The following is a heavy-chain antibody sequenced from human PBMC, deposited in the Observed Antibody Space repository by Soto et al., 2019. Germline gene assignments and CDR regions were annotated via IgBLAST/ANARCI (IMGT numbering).Heavy chain of an antibody. D-gene: IGHD5-12*01. CDR2: SYYTGSS. V-gene: IGHV4-31*03. CDR3: ARDLRGYSRYDYLDY. CDR1: GGSISSGGYY. Sequence: SETLSLTCTVSGGSISSGGYYWSWIRQHPGKGLEWVGYSYYTGSSSYNPSLKSRVTISVDASKNQLSLRLASVTAADTAVYYCARDLRGYSRYDYLDYWGQGIPVTVS. J-gene: IGHJ4*02.